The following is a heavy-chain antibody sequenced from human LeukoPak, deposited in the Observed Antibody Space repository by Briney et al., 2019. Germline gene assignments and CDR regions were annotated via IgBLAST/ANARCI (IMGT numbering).Heavy chain of an antibody. V-gene: IGHV3-7*01. CDR1: GFTFSSYW. D-gene: IGHD3-10*01. CDR3: ARAGSGSYPYGMDV. CDR2: IRQDGGDE. J-gene: IGHJ6*02. Sequence: GGSLRLSCAASGFTFSSYWMSWVRQAPGKGLEWVANIRQDGGDEYYVDSMKGRFTISRDNAKNSLYLQMNSLRAEDTAVYYCARAGSGSYPYGMDVWGQGTTVTVSS.